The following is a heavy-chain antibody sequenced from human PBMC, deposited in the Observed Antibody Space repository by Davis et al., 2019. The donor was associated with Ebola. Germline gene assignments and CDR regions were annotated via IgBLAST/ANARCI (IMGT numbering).Heavy chain of an antibody. Sequence: SGPTLVKPAETLTLTCTVSGFSLSNPRIGVSWIRQPPGKALEWLAHVFSNDEKSYNTSLSSRLTISKDNSKSQVVLTMTNVDPVDTATYYCAHTKSHYGDIGEFDYWGQGALVTVSS. V-gene: IGHV2-26*01. J-gene: IGHJ4*02. D-gene: IGHD4-17*01. CDR1: GFSLSNPRIG. CDR2: VFSNDEK. CDR3: AHTKSHYGDIGEFDY.